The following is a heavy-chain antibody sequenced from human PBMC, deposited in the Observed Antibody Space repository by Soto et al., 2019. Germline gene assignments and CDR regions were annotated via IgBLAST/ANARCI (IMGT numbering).Heavy chain of an antibody. CDR3: ATYIILSDDQQEH. J-gene: IGHJ4*02. CDR1: GYTFTTYY. D-gene: IGHD2-15*01. CDR2: IHPSDGTT. V-gene: IGHV1-46*01. Sequence: ASVKVSCKASGYTFTTYYMHWVRQAPGQGLEWMGLIHPSDGTTKYAQKFQGRVTMTRDTSTSTVYVELSSLRSEDTAMYYCATYIILSDDQQEHWGQGTMATVPS.